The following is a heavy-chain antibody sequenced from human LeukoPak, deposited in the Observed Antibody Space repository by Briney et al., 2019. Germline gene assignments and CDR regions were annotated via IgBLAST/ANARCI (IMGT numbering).Heavy chain of an antibody. V-gene: IGHV4-59*08. D-gene: IGHD6-6*01. CDR3: ARHSSRLYSSSWPAFDY. CDR1: GGSISSYY. Sequence: SETLSLTCTVSGGSISSYYWSWIRQPPGKGLEWIGYIYYSGSTNYNPSLKSRVTISVDTSKNQFSLKLSSVTAADTAVYYCARHSSRLYSSSWPAFDYWGQGTLVTVSS. J-gene: IGHJ4*02. CDR2: IYYSGST.